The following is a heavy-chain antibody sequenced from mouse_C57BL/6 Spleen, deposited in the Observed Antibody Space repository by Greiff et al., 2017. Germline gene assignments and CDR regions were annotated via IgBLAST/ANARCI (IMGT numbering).Heavy chain of an antibody. CDR3: ARHNRFITTVVDAWFAY. D-gene: IGHD1-1*01. CDR1: GFTFSSYG. Sequence: EVKLVESGGDLVKPGGSLKLSCAASGFTFSSYGMSWVRQTPDKRLEWVATISSGGSYTYYPDSVKGRFTISRDNAKNTLYLQMSSLKSEDTAMYYCARHNRFITTVVDAWFAYWGQGTLVTVSA. CDR2: ISSGGSYT. J-gene: IGHJ3*01. V-gene: IGHV5-6*01.